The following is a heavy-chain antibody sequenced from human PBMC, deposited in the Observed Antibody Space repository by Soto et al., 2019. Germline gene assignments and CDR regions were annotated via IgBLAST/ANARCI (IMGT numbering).Heavy chain of an antibody. Sequence: SETLSLTCGVSGHSISIGYYCGCIRQPPGRGLEWIGNIYHSGNTYYNPSLKSRVTISLDTSKNQFSLRLNSVTAADTAVYYCARGANIMATSNDPFDVWGQGTMVTVSS. V-gene: IGHV4-38-2*01. CDR2: IYHSGNT. CDR3: ARGANIMATSNDPFDV. J-gene: IGHJ3*01. CDR1: GHSISIGYY. D-gene: IGHD5-12*01.